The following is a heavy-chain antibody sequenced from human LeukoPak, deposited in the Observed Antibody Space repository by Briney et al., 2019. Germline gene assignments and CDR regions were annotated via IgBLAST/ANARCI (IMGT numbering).Heavy chain of an antibody. CDR3: ARGTRRHYYDSSGPPPHWFDP. V-gene: IGHV4-39*07. Sequence: SETLSLTCTVSGGSISSSSYYWGWTRQPPGKGLEWIGSIYYSGSTYYNPSLKSRVTISVDTSKNQFSLKLSSVTAADTAVYYCARGTRRHYYDSSGPPPHWFDPWGQGTLVTVSS. CDR2: IYYSGST. CDR1: GGSISSSSYY. D-gene: IGHD3-22*01. J-gene: IGHJ5*02.